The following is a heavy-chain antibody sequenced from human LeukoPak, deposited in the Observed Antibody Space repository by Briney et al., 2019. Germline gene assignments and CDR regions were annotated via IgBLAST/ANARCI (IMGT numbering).Heavy chain of an antibody. CDR2: ISGGGGTT. V-gene: IGHV3-23*01. CDR3: ALIAVAGSPARPPDY. CDR1: GFTFSNYG. J-gene: IGHJ4*02. D-gene: IGHD6-19*01. Sequence: GGSLRLSCAASGFTFSNYGMSWVRQAPGKGLEWVSGISGGGGTTYYADSVKGRFTVSRDNSKNTLYLQMNSLRAEDTAVYYCALIAVAGSPARPPDYWGQGTLVTVSS.